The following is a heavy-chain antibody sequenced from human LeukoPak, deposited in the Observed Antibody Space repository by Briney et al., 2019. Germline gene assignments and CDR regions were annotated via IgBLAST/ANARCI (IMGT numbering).Heavy chain of an antibody. Sequence: VASVKVSCKASGGTFSSYAISWVRQAPGQGLEWMGGIIPIFGTANYAQKFQGRVTITADESTSTAYMELSSLRSEDTAVYYCARDSKDDYGDSPPDYWGQGTLVTVSS. D-gene: IGHD4-17*01. J-gene: IGHJ4*02. CDR3: ARDSKDDYGDSPPDY. CDR1: GGTFSSYA. V-gene: IGHV1-69*01. CDR2: IIPIFGTA.